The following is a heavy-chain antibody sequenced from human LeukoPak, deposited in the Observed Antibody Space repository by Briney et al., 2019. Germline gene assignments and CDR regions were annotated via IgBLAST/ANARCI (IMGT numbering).Heavy chain of an antibody. V-gene: IGHV3-23*01. CDR1: GFPFKTND. CDR2: IGNTET. Sequence: GGSLRLSCATSGFPFKTNDMSWVRQAPGKGLEWVATIGNTETFYADSVTGRFTISRDNSKNTVNLQMNRLRAEDTAIYYCAKDWIQFNRVFDCFDSWGQGTLVTVSS. D-gene: IGHD5-18*01. J-gene: IGHJ4*02. CDR3: AKDWIQFNRVFDCFDS.